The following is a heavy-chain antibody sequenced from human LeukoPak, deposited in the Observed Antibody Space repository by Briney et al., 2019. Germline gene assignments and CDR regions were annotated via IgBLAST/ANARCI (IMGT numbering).Heavy chain of an antibody. D-gene: IGHD6-6*01. V-gene: IGHV3-7*01. Sequence: PGGSLRLSCAASGFTFSTYWMTWVRQAPGTGLEWVANIKQDGGETYYVASVKGRFTISRDNAKDSLYLQMNSLRTEDTAVYYCARSSRGLDVWGQGTTVSVSS. CDR3: ARSSRGLDV. CDR1: GFTFSTYW. CDR2: IKQDGGET. J-gene: IGHJ6*02.